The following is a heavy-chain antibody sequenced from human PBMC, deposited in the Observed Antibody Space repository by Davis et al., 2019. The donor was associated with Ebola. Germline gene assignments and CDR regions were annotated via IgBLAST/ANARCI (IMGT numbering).Heavy chain of an antibody. V-gene: IGHV3-7*01. Sequence: PGGSLRLSCAASGFTFSSYWMSWVRQAPGKGLEWVANIKQDGSEKYYVDSVKGQFTISRDNAKNSLYLQMNSLRDEDTAVYYCARDQGAIAARPSAFDMWGQGTMVTVSS. CDR3: ARDQGAIAARPSAFDM. CDR2: IKQDGSEK. J-gene: IGHJ3*02. D-gene: IGHD6-6*01. CDR1: GFTFSSYW.